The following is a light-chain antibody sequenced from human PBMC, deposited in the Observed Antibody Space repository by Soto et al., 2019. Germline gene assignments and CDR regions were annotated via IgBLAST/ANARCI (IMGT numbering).Light chain of an antibody. V-gene: IGKV1-16*01. CDR1: QGISSY. CDR3: QQYGSSPLT. Sequence: DIQMTQSPSSLSASVGDRVAITCGASQGISSYLAWYQQKPGKAPKLLIYAASTLQSGVPSRFSGSGSGTDFTLTISRLEPEDFAVYYCQQYGSSPLTFGQGTRLEIK. J-gene: IGKJ5*01. CDR2: AAS.